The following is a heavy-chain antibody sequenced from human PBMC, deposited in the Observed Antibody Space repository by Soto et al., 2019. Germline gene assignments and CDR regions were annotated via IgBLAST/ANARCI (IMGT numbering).Heavy chain of an antibody. V-gene: IGHV3-53*01. Sequence: EVQLVESGGGLIQPGGSLRLSCAASGFTVSSNYMSWVRQAPGKGLEWVSVIYSGGSTYYADSVKGRFTISRDNSKNSLYLQMNSLRTEDTALYYCAKDTTSYYDFWSGTYYYYGMDVWGQGTTVTVSS. CDR3: AKDTTSYYDFWSGTYYYYGMDV. CDR1: GFTVSSNY. CDR2: IYSGGST. D-gene: IGHD3-3*01. J-gene: IGHJ6*02.